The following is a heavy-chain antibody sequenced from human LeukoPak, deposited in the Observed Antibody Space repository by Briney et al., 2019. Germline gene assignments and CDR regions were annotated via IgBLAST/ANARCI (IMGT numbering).Heavy chain of an antibody. CDR1: GFTVITND. Sequence: PGGSLRLSCAASGFTVITNDMTWVRQAPGKGLEWVSVLYSDGNTKYADSVQGRFTISRDNSKNTLYLEMNSLSPDDTAVYYCAGGALDYWGQGTPVTVSS. J-gene: IGHJ1*01. V-gene: IGHV3-53*01. CDR2: LYSDGNT. CDR3: AGGALDY. D-gene: IGHD3-16*01.